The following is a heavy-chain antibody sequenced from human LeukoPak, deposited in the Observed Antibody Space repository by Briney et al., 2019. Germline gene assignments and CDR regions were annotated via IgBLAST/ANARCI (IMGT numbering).Heavy chain of an antibody. CDR3: ATAGRRLFGVLIPLSFDY. D-gene: IGHD3-3*01. V-gene: IGHV1-46*01. J-gene: IGHJ4*02. CDR1: GYMFSDYY. CDR2: IIPSDGFT. Sequence: GASVKVSCKTSGYMFSDYYMHWVRQAPGQGLEWMGMIIPSDGFTTYAQKFQGRLTMTRDMSTSTVYMELSSLRSEDTALYYCATAGRRLFGVLIPLSFDYWGQGTLVTVSS.